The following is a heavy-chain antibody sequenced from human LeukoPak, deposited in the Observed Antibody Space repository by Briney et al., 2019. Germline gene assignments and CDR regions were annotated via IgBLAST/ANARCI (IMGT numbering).Heavy chain of an antibody. Sequence: PPETLSLTCAVYGGSFSGYYWSWIRQPPGKGLEWIGEINHSGSTNYNPSLKSRVTISVDTSKNQFSLKLSSVTAADTAVYYCASQSIAVSYYYYGMDVWGQGTTVTVSS. D-gene: IGHD6-19*01. V-gene: IGHV4-34*01. CDR2: INHSGST. J-gene: IGHJ6*02. CDR1: GGSFSGYY. CDR3: ASQSIAVSYYYYGMDV.